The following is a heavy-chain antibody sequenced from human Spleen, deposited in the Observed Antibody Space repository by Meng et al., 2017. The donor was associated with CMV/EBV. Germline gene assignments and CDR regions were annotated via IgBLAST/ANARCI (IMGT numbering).Heavy chain of an antibody. D-gene: IGHD2-15*01. CDR1: GYAFSDYY. V-gene: IGHV1-2*06. CDR3: ATSIIVYYYKGMDV. CDR2: FNPRSGAT. J-gene: IGHJ6*02. Sequence: SGYAFSDYYIHWVRQAPGQGLEWVGRFNPRSGATNYAQNFQGRVTMTRDMSTSTAYLEVSRLRSDDTAVYYCATSIIVYYYKGMDVWGQGTTVTVSS.